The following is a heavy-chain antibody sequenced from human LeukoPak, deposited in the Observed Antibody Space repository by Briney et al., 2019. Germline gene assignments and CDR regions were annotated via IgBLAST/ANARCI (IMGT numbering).Heavy chain of an antibody. Sequence: PGGSLRLSCAASGFTFSSYWMHWVRQAPGKGLVWVSRINSDGSSTSYADSVKGRFTISRDNAKHTLYLQMNSLRAEDTAVYYCARDHPILLWFGERTYYFDYWGQGTLVTVSS. CDR2: INSDGSST. D-gene: IGHD3-10*01. CDR1: GFTFSSYW. V-gene: IGHV3-74*01. J-gene: IGHJ4*02. CDR3: ARDHPILLWFGERTYYFDY.